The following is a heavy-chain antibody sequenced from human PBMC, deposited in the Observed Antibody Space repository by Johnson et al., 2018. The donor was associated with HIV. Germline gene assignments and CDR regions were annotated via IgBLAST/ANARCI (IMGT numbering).Heavy chain of an antibody. CDR2: ISSSGNTI. J-gene: IGHJ3*02. CDR3: ARGHDSSGSGAFDI. Sequence: WVSYISSSGNTIYYADSVKGRFTISRDNAKNSLYLQMNSLRAEDTAVYYCARGHDSSGSGAFDIWGQGTMVTVSS. D-gene: IGHD3-22*01. V-gene: IGHV3-11*04.